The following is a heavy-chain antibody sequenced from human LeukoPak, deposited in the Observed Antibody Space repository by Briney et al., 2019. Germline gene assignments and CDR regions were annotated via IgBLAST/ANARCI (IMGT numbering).Heavy chain of an antibody. J-gene: IGHJ6*03. CDR1: GGSISSYY. V-gene: IGHV4-59*01. Sequence: SETLSLTCTVSGGSISSYYWSWIRQPPGKGLEWIGYIYYSGSTNYNPSLKSRVTISVDTSKNQFSLKLSSVTAADTAVYYCAGGYSYGSPYYSMAVGAQGTTVT. CDR3: AGGYSYGSPYYSMAV. D-gene: IGHD5-18*01. CDR2: IYYSGST.